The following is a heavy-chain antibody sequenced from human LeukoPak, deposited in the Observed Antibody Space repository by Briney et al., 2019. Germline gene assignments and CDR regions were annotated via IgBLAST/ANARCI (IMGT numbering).Heavy chain of an antibody. Sequence: GGSLRLSCAASGFTFSSYAMSWVRQAPGKGLEWVSAISGSGGSTYYADSVKGRFTISRDNSKNTLCLQMNSLRAEDTAVYYCAKDRMGYDFWSGYSDAFDIWGQGTMVTVSS. CDR3: AKDRMGYDFWSGYSDAFDI. CDR2: ISGSGGST. CDR1: GFTFSSYA. D-gene: IGHD3-3*01. V-gene: IGHV3-23*01. J-gene: IGHJ3*02.